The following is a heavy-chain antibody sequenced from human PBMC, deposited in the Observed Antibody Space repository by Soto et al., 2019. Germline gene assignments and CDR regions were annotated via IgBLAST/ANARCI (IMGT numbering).Heavy chain of an antibody. V-gene: IGHV3-23*01. J-gene: IGHJ3*02. D-gene: IGHD3-22*01. CDR2: ISGSGYNT. CDR1: GFTFSTYG. Sequence: EVQLLESRGTVVQPGGSLRLSCAASGFTFSTYGVSWVRQAPGKGLEWGSSISGSGYNTFYADSVSGRFTISRDNSNNAVHLRMKNLRADDQALYYCVKQLLSLIVVADAFDIWGQGTMVTRSS. CDR3: VKQLLSLIVVADAFDI.